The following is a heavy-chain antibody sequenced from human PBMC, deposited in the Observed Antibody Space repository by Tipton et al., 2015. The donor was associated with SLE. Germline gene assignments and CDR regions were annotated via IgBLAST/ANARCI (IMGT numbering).Heavy chain of an antibody. V-gene: IGHV3-7*01. Sequence: SLRLSCAASGFTFSSYWMSWVRQAPGKGLEWVANIKQDGSDKYYVDSVKGRFTISRDNAKNSLYLQMNSLRAEDTAVYYCVRDWGGSYVFDYWGQGTLVTVSS. J-gene: IGHJ4*02. CDR2: IKQDGSDK. D-gene: IGHD3-16*01. CDR1: GFTFSSYW. CDR3: VRDWGGSYVFDY.